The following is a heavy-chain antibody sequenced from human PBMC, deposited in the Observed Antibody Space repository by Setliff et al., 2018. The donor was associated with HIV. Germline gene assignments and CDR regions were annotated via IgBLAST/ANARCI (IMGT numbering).Heavy chain of an antibody. CDR3: VTVVQDDLGVVLFDY. D-gene: IGHD3-3*01. CDR1: GGPIRSSTYY. Sequence: ETLSLTCTVSGGPIRSSTYYWGWIRQSPGKGLEWIGSIYFNGITHDNPSLRSRVTTSVDTSKNQFSLKLSSVTAADTAIYYCVTVVQDDLGVVLFDYWGQGTLVTVSS. J-gene: IGHJ4*02. CDR2: IYFNGIT. V-gene: IGHV4-39*01.